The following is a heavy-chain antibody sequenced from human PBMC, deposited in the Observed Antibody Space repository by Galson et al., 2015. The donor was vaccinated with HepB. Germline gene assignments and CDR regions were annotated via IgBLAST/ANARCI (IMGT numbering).Heavy chain of an antibody. V-gene: IGHV1-8*01. CDR1: GYTFTSYD. CDR3: ARGTRSREGGAWFDP. Sequence: SVKVSCRASGYTFTSYDINWVRQATGQGLEWMGWMNPNSGNTGYAQKFQGRVTMTRNTSISTAYMELSSLRSEDTAVYYCARGTRSREGGAWFDPWGQGTLVTVSS. D-gene: IGHD4/OR15-4a*01. J-gene: IGHJ5*02. CDR2: MNPNSGNT.